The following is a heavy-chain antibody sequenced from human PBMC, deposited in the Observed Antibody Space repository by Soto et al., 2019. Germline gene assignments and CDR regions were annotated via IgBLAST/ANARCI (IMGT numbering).Heavy chain of an antibody. D-gene: IGHD2-2*01. CDR1: GFSFSNYG. Sequence: EVQLVESGGGLVKPGGSLRLSCAVSGFSFSNYGMNWVRQAPGKGLEWVSSISSSSSYISYADSVKGRFTISRDNAKNSVYLQMNSLRAEDTAVYYCARSDCTSTSCYVVWFNTWGQGTLVTVSS. CDR3: ARSDCTSTSCYVVWFNT. J-gene: IGHJ5*02. CDR2: ISSSSSYI. V-gene: IGHV3-21*01.